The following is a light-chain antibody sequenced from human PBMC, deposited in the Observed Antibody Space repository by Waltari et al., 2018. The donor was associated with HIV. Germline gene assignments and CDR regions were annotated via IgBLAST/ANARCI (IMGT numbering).Light chain of an antibody. CDR1: SGDVGGYDY. V-gene: IGLV2-14*03. CDR3: SSYTSSSTRV. J-gene: IGLJ1*01. Sequence: QSALTQPASVSGSPGQSITISCTGTSGDVGGYDYVSWYQQHPGKAPRLMIYDVSIRPAGISNRVSGPKSGNTASLIISGLQAEDEADDYCSSYTSSSTRVFGTGTAVTVV. CDR2: DVS.